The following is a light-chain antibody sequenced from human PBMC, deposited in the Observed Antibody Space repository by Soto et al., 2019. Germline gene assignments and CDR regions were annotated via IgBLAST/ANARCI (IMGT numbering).Light chain of an antibody. J-gene: IGKJ3*01. CDR1: QDINNC. CDR3: QQYDNLPRT. V-gene: IGKV1-33*01. Sequence: DIQMTQIPSSLSASVGDRVTITCQASQDINNCLTWYHQKPGKAPNLLIYDASNLESGVPSRFSGSGSGTHFTLTISSLQPEDTATYYCQQYDNLPRTFGPGTKVEIK. CDR2: DAS.